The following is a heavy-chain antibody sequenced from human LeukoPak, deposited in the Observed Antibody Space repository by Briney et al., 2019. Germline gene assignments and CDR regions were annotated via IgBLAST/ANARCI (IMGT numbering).Heavy chain of an antibody. CDR2: IYSGGST. Sequence: GGSLRLFCAASRCTVSSKYMSWVRQAPGKGPEWVSVIYSGGSTYYADSVKSRFTISRDNSKNTLYLQMNSLRAEDTAVYYCAKDDAWLQYGDWGRGTLVTVSS. V-gene: IGHV3-53*01. D-gene: IGHD5-24*01. J-gene: IGHJ4*02. CDR3: AKDDAWLQYGD. CDR1: RCTVSSKY.